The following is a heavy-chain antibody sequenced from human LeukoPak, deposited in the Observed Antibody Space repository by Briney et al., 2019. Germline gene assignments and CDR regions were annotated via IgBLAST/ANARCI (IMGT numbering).Heavy chain of an antibody. D-gene: IGHD6-19*01. CDR3: ARSDDESYSSGWYWFDP. J-gene: IGHJ5*02. CDR2: ISYDGGNK. CDR1: GFTFSSYA. Sequence: GRSLRLSCAASGFTFSSYAMHWVRQAPGKGLEWVAVISYDGGNKYYADSVKGRFTISRDNSKNTLYLQMNSLRAEDTAVYYCARSDDESYSSGWYWFDPWGQGTLVTVSS. V-gene: IGHV3-30-3*01.